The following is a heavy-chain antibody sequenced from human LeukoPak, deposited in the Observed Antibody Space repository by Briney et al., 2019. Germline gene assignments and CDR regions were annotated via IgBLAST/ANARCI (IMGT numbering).Heavy chain of an antibody. CDR3: ARARGSFEGAFDI. CDR1: GGSISSGDYY. V-gene: IGHV4-30-4*08. J-gene: IGHJ3*02. D-gene: IGHD1-26*01. CDR2: IYYSGST. Sequence: SETLSLTCTVSGGSISSGDYYWSWIRQPPGKGLEWIGYIYYSGSTYYNPSLKSRVTISVDTSKNQFSPKLSSVTAADTAVYYCARARGSFEGAFDIWGQGTMVTVSS.